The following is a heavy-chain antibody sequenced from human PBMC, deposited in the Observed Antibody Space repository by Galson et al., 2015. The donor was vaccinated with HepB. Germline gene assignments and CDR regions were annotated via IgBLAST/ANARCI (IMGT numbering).Heavy chain of an antibody. CDR2: IYYGGNT. V-gene: IGHV4-39*01. CDR3: ARQGSSWSLGTGIDP. J-gene: IGHJ5*02. CDR1: GASISSSNYY. D-gene: IGHD6-13*01. Sequence: ETLSLTCSVSGASISSSNYYWGWIRQPPGKGLEWIGSIYYGGNTYYNPSLKSRVTISVNTSKNQFSLKLSSVTAADTAVHFCARQGSSWSLGTGIDPWGQGTLVTVSS.